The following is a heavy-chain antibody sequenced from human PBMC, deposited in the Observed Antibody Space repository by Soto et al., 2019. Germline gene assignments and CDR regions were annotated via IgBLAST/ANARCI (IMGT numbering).Heavy chain of an antibody. CDR1: GGSISSSSYY. V-gene: IGHV4-39*01. D-gene: IGHD5-18*01. CDR3: ASLGYSYAPRDYYGMDV. CDR2: IYYSGST. J-gene: IGHJ6*02. Sequence: QLQLQESGPGLVKPSETLSLTCTVSGGSISSSSYYWGWIRQPPGKGLEWIGSIYYSGSTYYNPSLKSRVTISVDTSKNQFSLKLSSVTAADTAVYYCASLGYSYAPRDYYGMDVWGQGTTVTVSS.